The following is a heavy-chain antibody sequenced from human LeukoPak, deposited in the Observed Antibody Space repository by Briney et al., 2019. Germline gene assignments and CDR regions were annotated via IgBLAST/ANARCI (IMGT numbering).Heavy chain of an antibody. CDR1: GFTFSSYA. Sequence: QPAGSLRVSCAASGFTFSSYAMSWIRQAPGKGLEWVSDIFGNGTYYADSVQGRVTVSRDNSKNTLYLQMNSLRAEDTAVYYCAKSIWPQGSRTYDLWGQRVVVTVSS. V-gene: IGHV3-23*01. D-gene: IGHD2-2*01. CDR2: IFGNGT. J-gene: IGHJ4*02. CDR3: AKSIWPQGSRTYDL.